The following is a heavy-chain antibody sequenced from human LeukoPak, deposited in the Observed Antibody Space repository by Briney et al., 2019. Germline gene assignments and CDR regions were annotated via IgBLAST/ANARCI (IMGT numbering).Heavy chain of an antibody. D-gene: IGHD5-18*01. J-gene: IGHJ5*02. Sequence: SQTLSLTCTVSGGSISSGGYYWSWIRQHPGKGLEWIGYIYYSGSTYYNPSLKSRVTISVDTSKNQFSLKLSSVTAADTAVYYCARDSPYDTAMVPWGQGTLVTVSS. CDR1: GGSISSGGYY. CDR3: ARDSPYDTAMVP. CDR2: IYYSGST. V-gene: IGHV4-31*03.